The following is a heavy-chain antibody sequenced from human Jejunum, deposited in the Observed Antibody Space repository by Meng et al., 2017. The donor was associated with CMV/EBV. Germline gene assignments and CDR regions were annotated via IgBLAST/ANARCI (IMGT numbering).Heavy chain of an antibody. CDR1: GYTFTGYY. V-gene: IGHV1-2*06. CDR3: ARDLSGYYSFVDY. D-gene: IGHD3-22*01. CDR2: INPNNGGA. J-gene: IGHJ4*02. Sequence: QGRVVQSGAEVKRPGASVKVSCKASGYTFTGYYMQWVRQAPGQGPEWMGRINPNNGGANYAQQFQGRVTMTTDTSISTAYMELSRLRSDDTAVYYCARDLSGYYSFVDYWGQGTLVTVSS.